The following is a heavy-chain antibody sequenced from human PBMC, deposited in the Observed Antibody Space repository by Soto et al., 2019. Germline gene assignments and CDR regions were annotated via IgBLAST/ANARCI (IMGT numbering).Heavy chain of an antibody. D-gene: IGHD3-3*01. CDR1: GGSVSSGGYY. J-gene: IGHJ5*02. Sequence: QVQLQESGPGLVKPSETLSLTCTVSGGSVSSGGYYWSWIRQPPGKGLEWIGYIYYSGSTNYNPSLKSRVTISVDTSKNQFSLKLSSVTAADTAVYYCARVWMGWFDPWGQGTLVTVSS. CDR2: IYYSGST. V-gene: IGHV4-61*08. CDR3: ARVWMGWFDP.